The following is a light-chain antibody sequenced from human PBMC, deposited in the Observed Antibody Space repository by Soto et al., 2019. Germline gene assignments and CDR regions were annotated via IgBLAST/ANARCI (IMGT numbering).Light chain of an antibody. CDR1: QSVSSRY. Sequence: EIVLTQSPATLSLSAGERATLSCWASQSVSSRYLAWYQQKPGQAPRLLIYGASSRATGLPDRFSGSGSGTHVTITLSRLEKEDAAVYYCQHYGSSQWTFGQGTKVDIK. CDR2: GAS. V-gene: IGKV3-20*01. CDR3: QHYGSSQWT. J-gene: IGKJ1*01.